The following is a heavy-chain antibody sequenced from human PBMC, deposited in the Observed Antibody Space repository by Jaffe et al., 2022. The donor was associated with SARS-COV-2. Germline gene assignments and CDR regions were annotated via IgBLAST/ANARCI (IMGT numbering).Heavy chain of an antibody. V-gene: IGHV4-61*02. CDR1: GGSISSGSYY. CDR2: IYTSGST. J-gene: IGHJ4*02. CDR3: AGRLGLGI. Sequence: QVQLQESGPGLVKPSQTLSLTCTVSGGSISSGSYYWSWIRQPAGKGLEWIGRIYTSGSTNYNPSLKSRVTISVDTSKNQFSLKLSSVTAADTAVYYCAGRLGLGIWGQGTLVTVSS. D-gene: IGHD3-16*01.